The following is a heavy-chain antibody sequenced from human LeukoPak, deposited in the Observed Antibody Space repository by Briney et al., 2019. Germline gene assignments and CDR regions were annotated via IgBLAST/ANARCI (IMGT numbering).Heavy chain of an antibody. D-gene: IGHD3-9*01. Sequence: GGSLRLSCAASGFTFSSYSMNWVRQAPGKGLEWVSYISSSSSTIYYADSVKGRFTISRDNAKNSLYLQMNSPRAEDTAVYYCARAVRYFDWLLSFDYWGQGTLVTVSS. CDR1: GFTFSSYS. J-gene: IGHJ4*02. CDR2: ISSSSSTI. CDR3: ARAVRYFDWLLSFDY. V-gene: IGHV3-48*01.